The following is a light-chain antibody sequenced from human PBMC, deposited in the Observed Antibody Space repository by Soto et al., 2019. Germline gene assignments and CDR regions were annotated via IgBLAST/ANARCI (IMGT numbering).Light chain of an antibody. Sequence: DIQMTQSPSSLSASEGERVPLHRRASQSISTSLNWYQQKPGKAPKLMIYAASSLQRGVPSRFSGSGSGTDFTLTISSLQPEDFATYYCQQSYSTPRTFGQGTRLEIK. CDR1: QSISTS. J-gene: IGKJ5*01. CDR2: AAS. CDR3: QQSYSTPRT. V-gene: IGKV1-39*01.